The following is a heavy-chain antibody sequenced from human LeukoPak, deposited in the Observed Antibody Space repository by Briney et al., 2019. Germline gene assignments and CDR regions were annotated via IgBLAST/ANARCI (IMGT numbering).Heavy chain of an antibody. CDR3: ARALRGEGFDY. CDR2: ISSGGTT. V-gene: IGHV3-66*01. J-gene: IGHJ4*02. CDR1: GFTVSSNY. Sequence: GGSLRLSCAASGFTVSSNYMNWVRQAPGKGLEWVSLISSGGTTYYTDSVKGRFTISRDNSKSTLYLQMNSLRAEDTAVYYCARALRGEGFDYWGQGTLVTVSS. D-gene: IGHD2-21*01.